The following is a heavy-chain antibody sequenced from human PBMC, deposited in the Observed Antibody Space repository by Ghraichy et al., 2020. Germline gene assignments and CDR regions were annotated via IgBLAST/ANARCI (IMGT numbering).Heavy chain of an antibody. CDR3: TTDLLRETPSGWIDP. J-gene: IGHJ5*02. D-gene: IGHD3-3*01. V-gene: IGHV3-15*01. CDR2: IRSKTDGGAA. Sequence: GGSLRLSCAASGFTFSDSYMSWVRQAPGKGLEWIGRIRSKTDGGAADYTTPAAGRFIISRDDSKNMSYLQVNGLKTEDTGMYYCTTDLLRETPSGWIDPWGQGTLVTGSS. CDR1: GFTFSDSY.